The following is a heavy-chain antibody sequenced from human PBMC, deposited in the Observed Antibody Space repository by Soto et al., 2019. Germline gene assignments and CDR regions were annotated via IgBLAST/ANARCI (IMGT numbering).Heavy chain of an antibody. V-gene: IGHV4-34*01. D-gene: IGHD3-10*01. CDR1: GGSFSGYY. CDR3: ARHFVAVVIKGWGY. Sequence: SETLSLTCAGYGGSFSGYYWDWLRQPPGKGLEWIGTTYYNGNAYYNPSLRSRVSMSVDTSKNQFSLKLISVTAADTAVYYCARHFVAVVIKGWGYWGQGTLVTVSS. CDR2: TYYNGNA. J-gene: IGHJ4*02.